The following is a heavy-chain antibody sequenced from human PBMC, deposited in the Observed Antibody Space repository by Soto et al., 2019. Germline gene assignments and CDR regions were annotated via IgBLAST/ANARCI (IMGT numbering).Heavy chain of an antibody. D-gene: IGHD6-13*01. J-gene: IGHJ6*02. V-gene: IGHV3-33*01. CDR2: IWFDASHE. CDR1: GFSFSDYG. CDR3: ARDQGRATADGPLGNGLDV. Sequence: QVHLVESGGGVVQPGTSLRLSCAASGFSFSDYGMHWVRQAPGKGLVWLTIIWFDASHEYYADSVKGRFTISRDNSNNTLYLQLNSLTADDTAVYFCARDQGRATADGPLGNGLDVWGQGTAVTVSS.